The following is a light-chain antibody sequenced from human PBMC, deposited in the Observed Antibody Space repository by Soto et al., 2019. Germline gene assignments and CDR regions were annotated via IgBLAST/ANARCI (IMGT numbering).Light chain of an antibody. CDR2: GAS. Sequence: VMTQSPVTLSVSPGERATLSCRASQSVNINLAWYQQKPGQAPRLLIYGASTRPTDIPARFSGSGSGTEFTLTIGSLQSEDFAVYYCHQYNYWPGPFGQGTKLDIK. CDR3: HQYNYWPGP. V-gene: IGKV3-15*01. J-gene: IGKJ2*01. CDR1: QSVNIN.